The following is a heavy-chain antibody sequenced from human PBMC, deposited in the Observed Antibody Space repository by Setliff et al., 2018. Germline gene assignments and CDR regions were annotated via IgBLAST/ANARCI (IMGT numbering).Heavy chain of an antibody. CDR1: GGSISSYY. CDR2: IYTSGST. CDR3: VRAGGGSSFTAYYYYYYMDV. Sequence: SDTLSLTCTVSGGSISSYYWSWIRQPAGKGLEWIGRIYTSGSTNYNPSLKSRVTMSVDTSKNQFSLKLSSVTAADTAVYYCVRAGGGSSFTAYYYYYYMDVWGKGTTVTVSS. V-gene: IGHV4-4*07. D-gene: IGHD6-13*01. J-gene: IGHJ6*03.